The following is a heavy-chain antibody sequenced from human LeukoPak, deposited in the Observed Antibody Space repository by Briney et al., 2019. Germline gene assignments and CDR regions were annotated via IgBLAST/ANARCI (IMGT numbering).Heavy chain of an antibody. J-gene: IGHJ3*02. CDR2: IYYIGST. CDR1: VGSISSYY. Sequence: SEALSLTCTVPVGSISSYYWSWIRQPPRKGLERIGHIYYIGSTNYNPSLKSRVAISVDTSKNQFSLKLSSVTAADTAVYYCARGLVDYYDSSGHPGQDAFDIWGQGTMVTVSS. CDR3: ARGLVDYYDSSGHPGQDAFDI. D-gene: IGHD3-22*01. V-gene: IGHV4-59*01.